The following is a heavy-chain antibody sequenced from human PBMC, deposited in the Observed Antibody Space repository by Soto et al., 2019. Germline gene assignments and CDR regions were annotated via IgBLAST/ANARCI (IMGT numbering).Heavy chain of an antibody. V-gene: IGHV1-69*06. Sequence: QVQLVQSGAEVKKPGSSVKVSCKASGVTFSSYAISWVRQAPGQGLEWMGGIIPIFGTANYAQKFQGRVTITVDKATKKASVELSSLRYEETAVYYCARARFGDGYNFAFWGPGTLVPVSS. CDR3: ARARFGDGYNFAF. CDR1: GVTFSSYA. J-gene: IGHJ4*02. D-gene: IGHD3-10*01. CDR2: IIPIFGTA.